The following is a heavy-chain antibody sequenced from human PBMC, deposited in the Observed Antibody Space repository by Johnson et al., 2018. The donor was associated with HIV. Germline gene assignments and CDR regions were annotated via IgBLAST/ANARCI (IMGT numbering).Heavy chain of an antibody. D-gene: IGHD3-3*01. V-gene: IGHV3-7*01. CDR3: ARDYPMRVTGFSPDAFDI. CDR2: IKQDGSDK. Sequence: EQLVESGGGVVQSGRSLRLSCAASGFPFSSYWMSWVRQAPGQGLAWVANIKQDGSDKYYVDSLRGRFTISRDNAKNSLFLQMDSLTAEDTAVYYCARDYPMRVTGFSPDAFDIWGQGTMVTVSS. CDR1: GFPFSSYW. J-gene: IGHJ3*02.